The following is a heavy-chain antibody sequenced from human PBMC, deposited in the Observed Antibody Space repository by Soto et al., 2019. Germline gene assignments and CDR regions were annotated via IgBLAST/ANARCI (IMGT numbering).Heavy chain of an antibody. CDR1: GYSFTSYW. CDR2: IDPSDSYT. Sequence: PGESLKISCKGSGYSFTSYWISWVRQMPGKGLEWMGRIDPSDSYTNYSPSFQGHVTISADKSISTAYLQWSSLKASDTAMYYCATGRHYDFWSGYTYYYYGMDVWGQGTTVTVSS. D-gene: IGHD3-3*01. J-gene: IGHJ6*02. CDR3: ATGRHYDFWSGYTYYYYGMDV. V-gene: IGHV5-10-1*01.